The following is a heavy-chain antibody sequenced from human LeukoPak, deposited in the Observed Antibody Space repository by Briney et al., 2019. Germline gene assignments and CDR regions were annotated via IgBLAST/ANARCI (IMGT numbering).Heavy chain of an antibody. CDR1: AYPFTDYS. V-gene: IGHV1-2*02. Sequence: ASVKVSCQASAYPFTDYSMHWVRQAPGQGLEWMGWINPNRGGTDYAQKFQGRVTMTRDTSISTAYMELSRLRYDDTAVYYCASGYRFRNWGQGTLVTVSS. CDR3: ASGYRFRN. CDR2: INPNRGGT. D-gene: IGHD5-18*01. J-gene: IGHJ4*02.